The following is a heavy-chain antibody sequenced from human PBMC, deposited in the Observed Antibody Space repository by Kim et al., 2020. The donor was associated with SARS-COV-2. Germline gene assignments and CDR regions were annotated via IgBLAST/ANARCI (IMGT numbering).Heavy chain of an antibody. D-gene: IGHD1-1*01. Sequence: SETLSLTCTVSGGSISSSSYYWGWIRQPPGKGLEWIGSIYYSGSTYYNPSLKSRVTISVDTSKNQFSLKLSSVTAADTAVYYCARRSFELEPHRGASSAFDIWGQGTMVTVSS. CDR1: GGSISSSSYY. V-gene: IGHV4-39*01. CDR2: IYYSGST. J-gene: IGHJ3*02. CDR3: ARRSFELEPHRGASSAFDI.